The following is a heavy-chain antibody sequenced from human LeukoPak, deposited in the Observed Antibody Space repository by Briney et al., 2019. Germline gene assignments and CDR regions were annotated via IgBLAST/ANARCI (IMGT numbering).Heavy chain of an antibody. CDR1: GGSISSGSYY. Sequence: PSETLSLTCTVSGGSISSGSYYWSWIRQPAGKGLEWIGRIYTSGSTNYNPSLKSRVTISVDTSKNQFSLKLSSVTAADTAVYYCARDYCSGGSCYPGIWGQGTMVTVSS. CDR3: ARDYCSGGSCYPGI. CDR2: IYTSGST. V-gene: IGHV4-61*02. D-gene: IGHD2-15*01. J-gene: IGHJ3*02.